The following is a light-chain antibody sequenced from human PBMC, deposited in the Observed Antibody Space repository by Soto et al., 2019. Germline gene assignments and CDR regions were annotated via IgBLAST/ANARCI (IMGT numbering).Light chain of an antibody. CDR1: QSVSSN. CDR2: GAS. J-gene: IGKJ1*01. V-gene: IGKV3-15*01. Sequence: EIVMTQSPATLSVSPGERATLSCRASQSVSSNLAWYQQKPGQAPRLLIYGASTRATGIPARFSGGGSGTEFTLTISSLQSEDFAVYYCQQYGSSPPWTFGQGTKVDIK. CDR3: QQYGSSPPWT.